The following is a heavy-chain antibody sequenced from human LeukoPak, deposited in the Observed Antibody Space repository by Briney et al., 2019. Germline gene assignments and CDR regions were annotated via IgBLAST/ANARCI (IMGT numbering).Heavy chain of an antibody. CDR1: GYTFTSYG. CDR2: FDPEDGET. D-gene: IGHD5-12*01. J-gene: IGHJ4*02. CDR3: ATPRGYSGYDLLY. V-gene: IGHV1-24*01. Sequence: ASVKVSCKASGYTFTSYGISWVRQAPGKGLEWMGGFDPEDGETIYAQKFQGRVTMTEDTSTDTAYMELSSLRSEDTAVYYCATPRGYSGYDLLYWGQGTLVTVSS.